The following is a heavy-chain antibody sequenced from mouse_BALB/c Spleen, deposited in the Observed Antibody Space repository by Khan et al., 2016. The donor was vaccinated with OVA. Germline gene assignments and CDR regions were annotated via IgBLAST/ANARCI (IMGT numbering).Heavy chain of an antibody. J-gene: IGHJ2*01. CDR1: GYSITSGYA. CDR2: ISYSGVT. Sequence: EVQLQESGPGLVKPSQSLSLTCTVTGYSITSGYAWNWIRQFPGNKLEWMGYISYSGVTSYNPSLKSRISITRDTSKNTFFLQLNSVTTSDPATYYGAGGNYCGYNVDYWGQGTTLTVSS. D-gene: IGHD1-2*01. CDR3: AGGNYCGYNVDY. V-gene: IGHV3-2*02.